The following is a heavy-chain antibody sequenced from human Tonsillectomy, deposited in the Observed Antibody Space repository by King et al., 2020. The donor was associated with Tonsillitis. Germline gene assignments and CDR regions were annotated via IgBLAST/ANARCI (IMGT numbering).Heavy chain of an antibody. V-gene: IGHV3-23*04. CDR1: GFTFSTYA. CDR3: AKIGGYCSSTSCYILGYNFDY. CDR2: ISGSGGNT. D-gene: IGHD2-2*02. J-gene: IGHJ4*02. Sequence: VQLVQSGGGLVQPGGSLRLSCAASGFTFSTYAMSWVRQAPGKGLEWVSAISGSGGNTYYADPVKGRFTISRDNSKITLYLQMNSLRAEDTAVYYCAKIGGYCSSTSCYILGYNFDYWGQGTLVTVSS.